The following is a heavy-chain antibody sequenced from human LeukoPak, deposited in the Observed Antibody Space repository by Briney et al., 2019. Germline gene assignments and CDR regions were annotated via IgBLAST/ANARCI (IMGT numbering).Heavy chain of an antibody. V-gene: IGHV3-30*18. J-gene: IGHJ6*02. CDR1: GFTFSSYG. D-gene: IGHD2-15*01. CDR2: ISYDGSNK. Sequence: PGGSLRLSCAASGFTFSSYGMHWVRQAPGKGLEWVAVISYDGSNKYYADSVKGRFTISRDNSKNTLYLQMNSPRAEGTAVYYCAKDRGGSSTTYYYYYGMDVWGQGTTVTVSS. CDR3: AKDRGGSSTTYYYYYGMDV.